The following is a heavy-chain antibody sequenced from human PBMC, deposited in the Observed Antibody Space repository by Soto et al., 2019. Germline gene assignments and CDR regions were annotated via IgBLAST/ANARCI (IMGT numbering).Heavy chain of an antibody. CDR1: GYTFTGYY. D-gene: IGHD2-2*02. CDR2: INPNSGGT. J-gene: IGHJ5*02. Sequence: ASVKVSCKASGYTFTGYYMHWVRQAPGQGFEWMGWINPNSGGTNYAQKFQGRVTMTRDTSISTAYMELSRLRSDDTAVYYCARVHCSSTSCYMRLRFDPWGQGTLVTVSS. CDR3: ARVHCSSTSCYMRLRFDP. V-gene: IGHV1-2*02.